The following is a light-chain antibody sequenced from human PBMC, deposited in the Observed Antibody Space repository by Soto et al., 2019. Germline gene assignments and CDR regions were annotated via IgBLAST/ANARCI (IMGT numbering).Light chain of an antibody. CDR2: GAS. Sequence: EIVMTQSPATLSVSPGERATLSCRASQSVSNNLAWYQQQPGQAPRLLIYGASSRATGIPDRFSGSGSGTDFTLTISRLEPEDYAVYYCQQYKSWPPITFGQGTRLEIK. CDR1: QSVSNN. V-gene: IGKV3D-15*01. CDR3: QQYKSWPPIT. J-gene: IGKJ5*01.